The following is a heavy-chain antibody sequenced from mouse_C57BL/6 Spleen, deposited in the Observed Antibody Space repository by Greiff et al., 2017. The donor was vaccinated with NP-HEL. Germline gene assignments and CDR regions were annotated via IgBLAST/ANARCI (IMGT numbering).Heavy chain of an antibody. CDR2: IWSGGSK. D-gene: IGHD3-2*02. V-gene: IGHV2-2*01. J-gene: IGHJ4*01. CDR3: ASVLRKNARDD. CDR1: GFSLTSYG. Sequence: QVQLQQSGPGLVQPSQSLSITCTVSGFSLTSYGVHWVRQSPGKGLEWLGVIWSGGSKDCNAAFISRLSISKDNSKSQVFFKMNSLQADDTAIYYCASVLRKNARDDWGQGTSVTVSS.